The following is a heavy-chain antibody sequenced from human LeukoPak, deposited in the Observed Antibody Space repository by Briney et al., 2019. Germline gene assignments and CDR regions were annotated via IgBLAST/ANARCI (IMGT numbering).Heavy chain of an antibody. Sequence: SETLSLTCTVSGGSMNNYYWNWIRQPAGKGLEWIGPIYSSGSTNYTPSLKSRVTISIDTSKNQFFLKLTSVTAADTAVYYCARRTDYWGPGTLVTVSS. CDR3: ARRTDY. J-gene: IGHJ4*02. D-gene: IGHD1-14*01. CDR2: IYSSGST. CDR1: GGSMNNYY. V-gene: IGHV4-4*07.